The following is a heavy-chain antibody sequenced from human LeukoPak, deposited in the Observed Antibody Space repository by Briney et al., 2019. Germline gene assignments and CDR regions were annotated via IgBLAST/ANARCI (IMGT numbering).Heavy chain of an antibody. V-gene: IGHV1-18*01. CDR3: ARDIPWGNYYGSGSYFLGDYYYYMDV. CDR2: ISAYNGNT. J-gene: IGHJ6*03. CDR1: GYTFTSYG. D-gene: IGHD3-10*01. Sequence: ASVKVSCKASGYTFTSYGISWVRQAPGQGLEWMGWISAYNGNTNYAQKLQGRVTMTTDTSTSTGYMELRSLRSEGTAVYYCARDIPWGNYYGSGSYFLGDYYYYMDVWGKGTTVTVSS.